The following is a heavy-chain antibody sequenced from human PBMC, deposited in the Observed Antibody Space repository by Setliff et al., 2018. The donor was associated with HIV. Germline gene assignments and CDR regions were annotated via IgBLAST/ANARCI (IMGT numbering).Heavy chain of an antibody. D-gene: IGHD4-17*01. CDR1: GGTFSSYA. CDR3: ARGGEMTTVVSLDY. CDR2: IIPIFGTA. Sequence: SVKVSCKASGGTFSSYAISWVRQAPGQGLEWMGGIIPIFGTANYTQKFQGRVTITADESTSTAYMELSSLRSEDTAVYYCARGGEMTTVVSLDYWGPGTLVTVSS. J-gene: IGHJ4*02. V-gene: IGHV1-69*13.